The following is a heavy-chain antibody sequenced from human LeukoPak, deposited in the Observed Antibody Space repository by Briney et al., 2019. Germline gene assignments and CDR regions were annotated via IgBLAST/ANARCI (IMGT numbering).Heavy chain of an antibody. Sequence: ASVRVSCKASGNTFTGYYMQWVRKAPGQGLEWMGRINPDSGGTNYAQNFQGRVTMTRDTSINTAYMELTRLTSDDTAVYYCARVRNYREVFLLFDIWGQGTMVTVSS. D-gene: IGHD1-7*01. CDR3: ARVRNYREVFLLFDI. J-gene: IGHJ3*02. CDR2: INPDSGGT. CDR1: GNTFTGYY. V-gene: IGHV1-2*06.